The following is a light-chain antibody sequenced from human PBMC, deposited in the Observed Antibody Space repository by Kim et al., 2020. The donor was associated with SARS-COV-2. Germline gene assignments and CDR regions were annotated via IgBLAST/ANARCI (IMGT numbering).Light chain of an antibody. CDR2: EVN. CDR3: CSYAGSTVVV. V-gene: IGLV2-23*02. J-gene: IGLJ2*01. Sequence: QSALTQPASVSGSPGQSITISCTGTSSDVGSYNLVSWYQQHPGKAPKLMIYEVNKRPSGVSNRFSGSKSGNTASLTISGLQAEDEADYYCCSYAGSTVVVFGGGTQLTVL. CDR1: SSDVGSYNL.